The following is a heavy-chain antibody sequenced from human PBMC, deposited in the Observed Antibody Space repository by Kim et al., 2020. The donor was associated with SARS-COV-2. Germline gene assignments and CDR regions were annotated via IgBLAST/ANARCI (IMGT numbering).Heavy chain of an antibody. J-gene: IGHJ4*02. CDR1: GFTFSSYW. V-gene: IGHV3-7*01. Sequence: GGSLRLSCAASGFTFSSYWMGWVRQAPGKGLEWVANIKRDGSEKYYVDSVKGRFTISRDNAKNSLYLQMKSLRVEDTAVYYCARVYYGDYGYFDCWGQGTLVTVSS. D-gene: IGHD4-17*01. CDR3: ARVYYGDYGYFDC. CDR2: IKRDGSEK.